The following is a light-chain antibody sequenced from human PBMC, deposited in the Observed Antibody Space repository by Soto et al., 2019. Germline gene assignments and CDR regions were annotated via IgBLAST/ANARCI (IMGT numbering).Light chain of an antibody. J-gene: IGKJ1*01. CDR1: QSVSNNY. CDR3: QQYGSSWT. V-gene: IGKV3-20*01. CDR2: GAS. Sequence: EIVLTQSPGTLSLSPGEGATLPCRASQSVSNNYLAWYQQKPGQAPRLLIYGASNRATGIPDRFSGSGSGTDFTLTISRLEPADFALYYCQQYGSSWTFGQGTKVDIK.